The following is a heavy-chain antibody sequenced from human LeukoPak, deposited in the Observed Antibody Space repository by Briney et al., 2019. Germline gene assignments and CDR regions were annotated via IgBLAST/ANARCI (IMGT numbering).Heavy chain of an antibody. CDR1: GFTFSSYW. V-gene: IGHV3-7*01. CDR2: IKKDGSEK. J-gene: IGHJ6*03. D-gene: IGHD3-10*01. CDR3: ARKSGGLSQSYYYYMDV. Sequence: GGSLRLSCAASGFTFSSYWMSWFRQAPRKGLEGVANIKKDGSEKYYVDSVKGRFTISRDNAKNSLYLQMNSLTAEDTAGYYCARKSGGLSQSYYYYMDVWGKGTTVTVSS.